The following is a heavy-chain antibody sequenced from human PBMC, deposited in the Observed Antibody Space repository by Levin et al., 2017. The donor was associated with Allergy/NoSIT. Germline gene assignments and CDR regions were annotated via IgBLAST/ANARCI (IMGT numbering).Heavy chain of an antibody. CDR1: GGSISSYY. V-gene: IGHV4-4*07. J-gene: IGHJ2*01. D-gene: IGHD2-15*01. CDR3: ARGAYCSGGNCYWYFDL. CDR2: IYTSGST. Sequence: SQTLSLTCTVSGGSISSYYWSWIRQPAGKGLVWIGRIYTSGSTNYNPSLKSRVTLSVDTSKNQFSLKLSSVTAADTAVYYCARGAYCSGGNCYWYFDLWGRGTLVTVSS.